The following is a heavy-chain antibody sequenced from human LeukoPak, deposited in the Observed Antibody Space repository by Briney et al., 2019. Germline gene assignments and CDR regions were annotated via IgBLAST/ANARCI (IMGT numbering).Heavy chain of an antibody. Sequence: GGSLRLSCAASGFTFSSYGMHWVRQAPGKGLEWVAVISYDGSNKYYADSVKGRFTISRANSKNTLYLKMNRLRAEDTAVYYCAKDWDTAMVTNYWGQGTLVTVSS. D-gene: IGHD5-18*01. CDR1: GFTFSSYG. CDR3: AKDWDTAMVTNY. CDR2: ISYDGSNK. V-gene: IGHV3-30*18. J-gene: IGHJ4*02.